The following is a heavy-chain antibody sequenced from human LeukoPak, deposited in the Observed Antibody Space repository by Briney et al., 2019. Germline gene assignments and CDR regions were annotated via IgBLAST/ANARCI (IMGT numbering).Heavy chain of an antibody. CDR3: ARDRMYCSSTSCTFFDY. CDR2: ISSSSSYI. V-gene: IGHV3-21*01. J-gene: IGHJ4*02. Sequence: GSLRLSCAASGFTFSSYSMNWVRQAPGKGLEWVSSISSSSSYIYYADSVKGRFTISRDNAKNSLYLQMNSLRAEDTAVYYCARDRMYCSSTSCTFFDYWGQGTLVTVSS. D-gene: IGHD2-2*01. CDR1: GFTFSSYS.